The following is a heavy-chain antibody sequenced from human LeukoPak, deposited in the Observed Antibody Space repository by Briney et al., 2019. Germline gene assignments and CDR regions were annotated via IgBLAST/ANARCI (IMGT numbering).Heavy chain of an antibody. CDR1: GFTFSSYA. D-gene: IGHD6-13*01. Sequence: GGSLRLSCAASGFTFSSYAMSWVRQAPGKGLEWVSAISGSGGSTYYADSVKGRFTISRDNSKNTLYLQMNSLRADDTAVYYCGKDLWGSSWYNWFDPWGQGTLVTVAS. J-gene: IGHJ5*02. CDR3: GKDLWGSSWYNWFDP. CDR2: ISGSGGST. V-gene: IGHV3-23*01.